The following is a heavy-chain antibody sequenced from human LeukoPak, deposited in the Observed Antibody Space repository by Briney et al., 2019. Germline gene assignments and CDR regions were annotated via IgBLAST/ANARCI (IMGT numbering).Heavy chain of an antibody. V-gene: IGHV3-15*01. CDR3: TPVMVEDRGF. J-gene: IGHJ4*02. Sequence: GGSLRLSCAASGFIFNKAWMNWVRQAPGKGPEWVGRIKSNNDGGTTDYASPVEGRFIISRDDSKNTIYLQMNRLINDDTAIYYCTPVMVEDRGFWGQGTLVTVSS. CDR1: GFIFNKAW. CDR2: IKSNNDGGTT. D-gene: IGHD2-21*01.